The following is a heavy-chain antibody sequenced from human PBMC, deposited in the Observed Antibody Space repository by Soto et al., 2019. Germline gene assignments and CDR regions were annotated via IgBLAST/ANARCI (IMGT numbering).Heavy chain of an antibody. Sequence: GSLRLSCAASGFTFSSYSMNWVRQAPGKGLEWVSYISSSSSTIYYADSVKGRFTISRDNAKNSLYLQMNSLRDEDTAVYYCARGPKNYYDSSGYIATFDYWGQGTLVTVSS. CDR3: ARGPKNYYDSSGYIATFDY. D-gene: IGHD3-22*01. V-gene: IGHV3-48*02. CDR1: GFTFSSYS. CDR2: ISSSSSTI. J-gene: IGHJ4*02.